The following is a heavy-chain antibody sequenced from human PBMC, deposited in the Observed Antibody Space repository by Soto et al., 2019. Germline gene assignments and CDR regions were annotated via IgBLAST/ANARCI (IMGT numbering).Heavy chain of an antibody. V-gene: IGHV4-59*01. D-gene: IGHD6-6*01. J-gene: IGHJ6*02. CDR2: IYYSGST. CDR1: GGSISSYY. CDR3: ARDRRYSSSSRIDYYYGMDV. Sequence: SSETLSLTCTVSGGSISSYYWSWIRQPPGKGLEWIGYIYYSGSTNYNPSLKSRVTISVDTSKNQFSLKLSSVTAADTAVYYCARDRRYSSSSRIDYYYGMDVWGQGTTVTVSS.